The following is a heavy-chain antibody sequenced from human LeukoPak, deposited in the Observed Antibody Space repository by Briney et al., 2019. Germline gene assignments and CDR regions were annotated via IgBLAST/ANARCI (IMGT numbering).Heavy chain of an antibody. D-gene: IGHD2-2*01. Sequence: ASETLSLTCAVYGGSFSDYYWSWIRQPPGKGLEWIGEINHSGSTNYNPSLKSRVTISVDRSRNQFSLKLSSVTAADTAVYYCAREGVLGYCSSTSCYGWFDPWGQGTLVTVSS. CDR3: AREGVLGYCSSTSCYGWFDP. J-gene: IGHJ5*02. CDR1: GGSFSDYY. CDR2: INHSGST. V-gene: IGHV4-34*01.